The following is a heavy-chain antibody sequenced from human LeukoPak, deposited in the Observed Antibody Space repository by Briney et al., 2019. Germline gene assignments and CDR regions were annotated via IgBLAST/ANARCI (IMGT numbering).Heavy chain of an antibody. CDR1: GDSISRYN. CDR3: ARGFRYPHTAMVN. V-gene: IGHV4-4*07. CDR2: IYSCGST. Sequence: SETLSLTCTVSGDSISRYNWSWLPQPTGKGLEWIMRIYSCGSTNYNPSLKSRVTMSVDTSKNQFSLKLSSVTAADTAVYYCARGFRYPHTAMVNWGQGTLVTVSS. J-gene: IGHJ4*02. D-gene: IGHD5-18*01.